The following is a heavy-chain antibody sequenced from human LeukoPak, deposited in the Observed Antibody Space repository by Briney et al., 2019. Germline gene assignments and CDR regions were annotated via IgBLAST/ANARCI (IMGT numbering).Heavy chain of an antibody. J-gene: IGHJ3*02. CDR1: GFTFSTYA. CDR3: AKGYYEIHDAFDI. Sequence: PGGSQRLSCAVSGFTFSTYAMHWVRQAPGKGLEWVAFISYDGRNKYYADSVKGRFTISRDNSKNTLFLQMNSLRAEDTAVYYCAKGYYEIHDAFDIWGQGTMVTVSS. V-gene: IGHV3-30*04. CDR2: ISYDGRNK. D-gene: IGHD3-9*01.